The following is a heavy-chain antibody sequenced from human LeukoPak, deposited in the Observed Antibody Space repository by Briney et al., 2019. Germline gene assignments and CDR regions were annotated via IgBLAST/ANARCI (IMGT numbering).Heavy chain of an antibody. CDR1: GGSISSGGYY. J-gene: IGHJ6*03. Sequence: SETLSLTCTVSGGSISSGGYYWSWIRQHPGKGLEWIGYIYYSGSTYYNPSLKSRVTISVDTSKNQFSLKLSSVTAADTAVYYCARGGRYDSSGYSVLYYYYYYMDVWGKGTTVTVSS. CDR3: ARGGRYDSSGYSVLYYYYYYMDV. V-gene: IGHV4-31*03. D-gene: IGHD3-22*01. CDR2: IYYSGST.